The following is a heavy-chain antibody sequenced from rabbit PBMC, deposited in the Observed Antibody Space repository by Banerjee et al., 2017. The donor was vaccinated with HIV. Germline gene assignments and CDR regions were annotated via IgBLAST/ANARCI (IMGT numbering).Heavy chain of an antibody. J-gene: IGHJ2*01. Sequence: QSLEESGGDLVKPGASLTLTCTASGFSFSTSYWICWVRQAPGKGLEWIACINAGSSGNTYYANWAKGRFTISKTSSTTVTLQMTSLTAADTATYFCARGGDIGYGYGWDTFDPWGQGTLVTVS. CDR2: INAGSSGNT. D-gene: IGHD6-1*01. CDR1: GFSFSTSYW. CDR3: ARGGDIGYGYGWDTFDP. V-gene: IGHV1S40*01.